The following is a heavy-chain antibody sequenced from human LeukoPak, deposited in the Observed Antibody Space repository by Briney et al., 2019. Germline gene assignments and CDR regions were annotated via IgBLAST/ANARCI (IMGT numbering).Heavy chain of an antibody. Sequence: GRSLRLSCAASGFTFSSYGMHWVRQAPGKGLEWVAVMSFDGSHTYYADSVKGRFTISRDNSKNTLYLQMNSLRAEDTAVYYCAKERVDWRYLDYWGQGTLVTVSS. CDR2: MSFDGSHT. CDR1: GFTFSSYG. D-gene: IGHD3-9*01. J-gene: IGHJ4*02. V-gene: IGHV3-30*18. CDR3: AKERVDWRYLDY.